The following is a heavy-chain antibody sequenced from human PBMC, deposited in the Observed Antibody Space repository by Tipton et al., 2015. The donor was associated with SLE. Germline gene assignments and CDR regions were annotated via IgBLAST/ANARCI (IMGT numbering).Heavy chain of an antibody. CDR2: TYYSGSP. CDR1: GGSISSGGYY. V-gene: IGHV4-31*03. J-gene: IGHJ5*02. D-gene: IGHD2-2*02. CDR3: AREDSSSWFYTRFDP. Sequence: TLSLTCNVSGGSISSGGYYWSWIRQHPGKGLEWIGYTYYSGSPYYNPSLKSRVTISLDMSKNQFSPRLSSVTAADTAVYYCAREDSSSWFYTRFDPWGQGTLVTVSS.